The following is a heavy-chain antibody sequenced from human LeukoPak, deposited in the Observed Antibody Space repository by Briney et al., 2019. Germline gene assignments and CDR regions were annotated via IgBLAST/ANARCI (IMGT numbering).Heavy chain of an antibody. CDR1: GYTFTSYG. J-gene: IGHJ4*02. CDR3: AREGLDYYDSSGYMY. D-gene: IGHD3-22*01. V-gene: IGHV1-18*01. Sequence: ASVKVSCKASGYTFTSYGISWVRQAPGQGLEWMEWISAYNGNTNYAQKLQGRVTMTTDTSTSTAYMELRSLRSDDTAVYYCAREGLDYYDSSGYMYWGQGTLVTVSS. CDR2: ISAYNGNT.